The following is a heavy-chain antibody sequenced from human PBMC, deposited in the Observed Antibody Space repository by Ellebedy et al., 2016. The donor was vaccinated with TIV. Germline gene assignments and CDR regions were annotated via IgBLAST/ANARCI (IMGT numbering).Heavy chain of an antibody. CDR2: ISGSGRGNT. Sequence: GGSLRLSXGASGFTFSSYAMSWVRQAPGKGLEWVSAISGSGRGNTYYADSVKGRFTISRDDSKNTLYLQMNSLRAEDTAIYFCVKGTTDPDCWGQGTLVTVSS. CDR1: GFTFSSYA. J-gene: IGHJ4*02. V-gene: IGHV3-23*01. D-gene: IGHD2-21*01. CDR3: VKGTTDPDC.